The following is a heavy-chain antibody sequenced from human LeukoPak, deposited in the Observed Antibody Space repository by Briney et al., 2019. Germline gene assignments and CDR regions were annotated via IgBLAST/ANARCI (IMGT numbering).Heavy chain of an antibody. CDR1: GFTFSNYG. J-gene: IGHJ4*02. CDR2: IRYDGSDK. CDR3: ARDPGSGYEEHFDY. D-gene: IGHD5-12*01. V-gene: IGHV3-30*02. Sequence: PGGSLRVSCAASGFTFSNYGMHWVRQAPGKGLEWVAFIRYDGSDKFYADSVKGRFAISRDNSKNTLYLQMNSLRAEDTAVYYCARDPGSGYEEHFDYWGQGTLVTVSS.